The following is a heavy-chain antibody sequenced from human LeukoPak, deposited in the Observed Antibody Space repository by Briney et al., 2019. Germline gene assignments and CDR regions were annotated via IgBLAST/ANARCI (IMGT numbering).Heavy chain of an antibody. CDR2: IKQGGGEK. D-gene: IGHD4-23*01. J-gene: IGHJ4*02. CDR3: ARGTTVVGLFDY. Sequence: GGSLRLSCAASGFTFSSYWMSWVRQAPGKGLGWVANIKQGGGEKYYVDSVKGRFTISRDNAKNSLYLQMNSLRAEDTAVYYCARGTTVVGLFDYWGQGTLVTVSS. CDR1: GFTFSSYW. V-gene: IGHV3-7*03.